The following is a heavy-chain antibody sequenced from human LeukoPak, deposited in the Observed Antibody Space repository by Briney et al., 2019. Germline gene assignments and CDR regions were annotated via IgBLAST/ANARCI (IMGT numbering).Heavy chain of an antibody. D-gene: IGHD3-22*01. CDR2: IYYSGST. CDR1: GGSISSGGYY. Sequence: SETLSLTCTVSGGSISSGGYYWSWIRQHPGKGLEWLGYIYYSGSTYYNPSLKSRVTISVDTSKNQFSLKLSSVTAADTAVYYCARGPRYYYDSSGYYELDYWGQGTLVTVSS. J-gene: IGHJ4*02. CDR3: ARGPRYYYDSSGYYELDY. V-gene: IGHV4-31*03.